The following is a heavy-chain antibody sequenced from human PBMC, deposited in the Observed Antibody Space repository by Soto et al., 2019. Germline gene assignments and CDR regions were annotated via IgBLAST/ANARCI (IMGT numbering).Heavy chain of an antibody. CDR2: ISYHGNE. Sequence: QVRLVESGGGVVQPGRSLRLSCVASGFTFSDYGMHWVRHSPRKGLEWVAVISYHGNEYYSDSVKGRFTISRDNSEKTLYLQMNSLRAEDTAVYYCAKLAVVIPATPHDYMDVWGQGTAVTVSS. D-gene: IGHD2-2*01. J-gene: IGHJ6*02. CDR3: AKLAVVIPATPHDYMDV. CDR1: GFTFSDYG. V-gene: IGHV3-30*18.